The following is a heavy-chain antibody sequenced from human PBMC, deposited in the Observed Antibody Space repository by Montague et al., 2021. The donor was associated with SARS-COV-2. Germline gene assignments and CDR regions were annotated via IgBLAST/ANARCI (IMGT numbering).Heavy chain of an antibody. CDR2: IYHSGST. J-gene: IGHJ4*02. Sequence: TLSLTCTLSGGSISSGDYHWAWIRQHPGKGLEWLGFIYHSGSTYYXPSLKSRLTISIDTSNNQFSLKLSSVTAADTAVYYCARGRAASHILGATSGFDYWGQGSLVTVSS. CDR3: ARGRAASHILGATSGFDY. V-gene: IGHV4-30-4*08. CDR1: GGSISSGDYH. D-gene: IGHD1-26*01.